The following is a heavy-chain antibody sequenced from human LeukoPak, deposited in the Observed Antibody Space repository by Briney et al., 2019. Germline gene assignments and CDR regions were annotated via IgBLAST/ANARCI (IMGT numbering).Heavy chain of an antibody. CDR1: GGSISSYY. Sequence: SETLPLTCTVSGGSISSYYWSWIRQPPGKGLEWIGYIYYSGSTNYNPSLKSRVTISVDTSKNQFSLKLSSVTAADTAVYYCARRCSGDDCYSEWGQGTLVTVSS. D-gene: IGHD2-21*02. V-gene: IGHV4-59*08. CDR3: ARRCSGDDCYSE. CDR2: IYYSGST. J-gene: IGHJ4*02.